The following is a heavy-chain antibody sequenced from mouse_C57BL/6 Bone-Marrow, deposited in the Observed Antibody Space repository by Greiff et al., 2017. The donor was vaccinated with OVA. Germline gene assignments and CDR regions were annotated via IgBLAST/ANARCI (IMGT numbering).Heavy chain of an antibody. Sequence: EVKVVESGGGLVQPKGSLKLSCAASGFSFNTYAMNWVRQAPGKGLEWVARIRSKSNNYATYYADSVKDRFTISRDDSESMLYLQMNNLKTEDTAMYYCVREDYGTRIAYWGQGTLVTVSA. CDR2: IRSKSNNYAT. V-gene: IGHV10-1*01. CDR1: GFSFNTYA. J-gene: IGHJ3*01. CDR3: VREDYGTRIAY. D-gene: IGHD1-1*01.